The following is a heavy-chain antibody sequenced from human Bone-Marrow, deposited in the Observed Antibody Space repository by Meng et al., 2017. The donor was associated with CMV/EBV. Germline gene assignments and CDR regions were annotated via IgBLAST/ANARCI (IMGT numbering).Heavy chain of an antibody. J-gene: IGHJ6*02. CDR2: IYYNGNT. Sequence: SETLSLTCTVSGGSISSSSYYWGWIRQPPGKGLEWIGSIYYNGNTYYDPSLKGRVSISVDTSKHQFSLKVSSVTAEDTAVYYCVRVGLLNLMYYGMEVWGQGTTVTVSS. V-gene: IGHV4-39*07. D-gene: IGHD2/OR15-2a*01. CDR3: VRVGLLNLMYYGMEV. CDR1: GGSISSSSYY.